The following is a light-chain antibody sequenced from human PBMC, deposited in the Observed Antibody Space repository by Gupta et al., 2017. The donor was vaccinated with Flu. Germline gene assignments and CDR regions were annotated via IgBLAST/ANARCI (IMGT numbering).Light chain of an antibody. CDR3: QYYNTAIHL. J-gene: IGLJ3*02. CDR2: EYD. Sequence: NFMLTQPHSVSESPGKTVTISCTRSSGSIVSNYVQWYLQRPGSSPTTVMYEYDKRPSGVPDRFAGSIDSSSTSVSINISGLKTEDESYYSSQYYNTAIHLFGGGTKLTVL. V-gene: IGLV6-57*01. CDR1: SGSIVSNY.